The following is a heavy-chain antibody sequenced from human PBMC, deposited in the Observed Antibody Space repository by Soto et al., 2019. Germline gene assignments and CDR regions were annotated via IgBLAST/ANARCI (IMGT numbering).Heavy chain of an antibody. CDR1: GGSISSYY. Sequence: SETLSLTCTVSGGSISSYYWSWIRQPPGKGLEWIGYIYYSGSTNYNPSLKSRVTISVDTSKNQFSLKLSSVTAADTAVYYCAGLGIHNWDWFDPLGQGTLVTVSS. D-gene: IGHD5-18*01. CDR2: IYYSGST. CDR3: AGLGIHNWDWFDP. V-gene: IGHV4-59*08. J-gene: IGHJ5*02.